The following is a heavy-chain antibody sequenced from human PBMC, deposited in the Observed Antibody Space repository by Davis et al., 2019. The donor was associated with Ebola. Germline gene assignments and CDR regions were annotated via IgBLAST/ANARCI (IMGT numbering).Heavy chain of an antibody. CDR3: AGRNFWSGLGWVYFDY. J-gene: IGHJ4*02. V-gene: IGHV4-34*01. CDR2: INHSGST. Sequence: MPSETLSLTCAVYGGSFSGYYWSWIRQPPGKGLEWIGEINHSGSTNYNPSLKSRVTISVDTSKNQFSLKLSSVTAADTAVYYCAGRNFWSGLGWVYFDYWGQGTLVTVSS. D-gene: IGHD3-3*01. CDR1: GGSFSGYY.